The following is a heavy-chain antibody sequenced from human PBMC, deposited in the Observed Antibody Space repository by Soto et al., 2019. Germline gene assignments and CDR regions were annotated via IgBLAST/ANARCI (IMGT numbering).Heavy chain of an antibody. CDR1: GFTISNFA. Sequence: EVQLLESGGHLVHPGGSLRLSWAASGFTISNFAMILVRQVPRKGLQWVSGLYGSGRGVHYAESVKDRFTISRDNSAYAVYLQMNNLIVEASAIYYCAKDAVSRDGVWLAHDWGQGTVVTVSS. J-gene: IGHJ4*02. D-gene: IGHD5-12*01. CDR2: LYGSGRGV. V-gene: IGHV3-23*01. CDR3: AKDAVSRDGVWLAHD.